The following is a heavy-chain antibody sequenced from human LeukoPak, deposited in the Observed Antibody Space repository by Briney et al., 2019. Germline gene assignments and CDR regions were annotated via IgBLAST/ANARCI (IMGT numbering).Heavy chain of an antibody. Sequence: GGSLRFSCAASGFTFSSYWMSWVRQAPGKGLEWVANIKQDGSEKYYVDSVKGRFTISRDNAKNSLYLQMNSLRAEDTAVYYCARDKDKWLRFGGLNWFDPWGQGTLVTVSS. CDR3: ARDKDKWLRFGGLNWFDP. D-gene: IGHD5-12*01. J-gene: IGHJ5*02. V-gene: IGHV3-7*03. CDR2: IKQDGSEK. CDR1: GFTFSSYW.